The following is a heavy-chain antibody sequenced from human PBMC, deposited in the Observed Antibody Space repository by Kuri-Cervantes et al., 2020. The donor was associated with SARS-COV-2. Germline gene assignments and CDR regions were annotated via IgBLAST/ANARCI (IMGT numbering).Heavy chain of an antibody. J-gene: IGHJ5*02. CDR1: GYTFTGYY. Sequence: ASVKVSCRASGYTFTGYYMHWVRQAPGQGLEWMGCINPYTGGTQYAQKFQGWVTLTRDTSLRPALIELSRLTSDDTAFYCCGRGKGVRGLMAVFRWRGAGPLDLWGQGSPVTVSS. D-gene: IGHD3-10*01. CDR3: GRGKGVRGLMAVFRWRGAGPLDL. V-gene: IGHV1-2*04. CDR2: INPYTGGT.